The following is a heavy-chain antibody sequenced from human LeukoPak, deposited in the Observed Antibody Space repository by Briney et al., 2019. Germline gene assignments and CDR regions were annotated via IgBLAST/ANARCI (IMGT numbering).Heavy chain of an antibody. CDR1: GGSISSSNW. V-gene: IGHV4-4*02. CDR2: IYHSGST. CDR3: ARGPSSGYVVAASYFDY. D-gene: IGHD3-22*01. J-gene: IGHJ4*02. Sequence: SGTLSLTCAVSGGSISSSNWWSWVRQPPGKGLEWIGEIYHSGSTNYNPSLKSRVTISVDKSKNQFSLKLSSVTAADTAVYYCARGPSSGYVVAASYFDYWGQGTLVTVSS.